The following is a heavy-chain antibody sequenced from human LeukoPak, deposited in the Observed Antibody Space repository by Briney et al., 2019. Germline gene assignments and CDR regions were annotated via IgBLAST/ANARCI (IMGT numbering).Heavy chain of an antibody. CDR3: ARESRAGYDYVWESYRHTGLDY. D-gene: IGHD3-16*02. V-gene: IGHV3-48*03. CDR2: ISSSGCTI. CDR1: GFAFRTYE. J-gene: IGHJ4*02. Sequence: GGSVRLSCAASGFAFRTYEMNWVRQAPGKGLEWVSYISSSGCTIYYADSVKGQFTISRDNAKNSLYLQMNSLRAEDTAVYYCARESRAGYDYVWESYRHTGLDYWGQGTPVTVSS.